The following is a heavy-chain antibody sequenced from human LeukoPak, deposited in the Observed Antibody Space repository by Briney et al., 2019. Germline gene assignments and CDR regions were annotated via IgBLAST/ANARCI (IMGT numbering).Heavy chain of an antibody. V-gene: IGHV1-69*06. CDR3: ATSLFATIFGVVISYFDP. CDR2: IIPIFDTA. D-gene: IGHD3-3*01. CDR1: GGTFTTYA. Sequence: SVKVSCKASGGTFTTYAISWVRQAPGQGLEWMGGIIPIFDTANYAQKFQGRLTITADKSTSTAYMELSSLRSEDTAVYYCATSLFATIFGVVISYFDPWGQGTLVTVSS. J-gene: IGHJ5*02.